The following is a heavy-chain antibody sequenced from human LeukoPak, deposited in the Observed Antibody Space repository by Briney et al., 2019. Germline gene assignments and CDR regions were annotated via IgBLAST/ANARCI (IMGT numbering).Heavy chain of an antibody. CDR2: ISYDGSNK. D-gene: IGHD3-10*01. CDR1: GFTFSSYA. Sequence: GGSLRLSCAASGFTFSSYAMHWVRQAPGKGLEWVAVISYDGSNKYYADSVKGRFTISRDNSKNTLYLQINSLRAEDTAVYYCARDTMVAFDYWGQGTLVTVSS. J-gene: IGHJ4*02. CDR3: ARDTMVAFDY. V-gene: IGHV3-30*04.